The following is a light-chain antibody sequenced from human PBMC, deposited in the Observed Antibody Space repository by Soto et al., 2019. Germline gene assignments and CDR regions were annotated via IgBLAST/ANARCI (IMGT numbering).Light chain of an antibody. J-gene: IGKJ3*01. V-gene: IGKV3-20*01. Sequence: EIVLTQSPCTLSLSPGERATLSCRASQSVSSSYLAWYQQKPGQAPRLLIYGASSRATVISDRFSGSGSGKDFTLTISILEPEDFALYYCQQYGSSFTFGPGTKVDIK. CDR1: QSVSSSY. CDR2: GAS. CDR3: QQYGSSFT.